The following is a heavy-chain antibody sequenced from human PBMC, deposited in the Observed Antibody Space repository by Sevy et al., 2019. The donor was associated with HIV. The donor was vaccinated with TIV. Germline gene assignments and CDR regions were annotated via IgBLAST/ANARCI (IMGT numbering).Heavy chain of an antibody. V-gene: IGHV1-69*06. CDR1: GGTFSSYA. D-gene: IGHD4-17*01. CDR3: ASSEHDYGGIWFDY. CDR2: IIPNFGTA. J-gene: IGHJ4*02. Sequence: SVKVSCKASGGTFSSYAISWVRPAPGQGLEWMGGIIPNFGTANYAQKFQGRVTITADKSTSKAYMELSGLSSEDTAGYDCASSEHDYGGIWFDYWGQGTLVTVSS.